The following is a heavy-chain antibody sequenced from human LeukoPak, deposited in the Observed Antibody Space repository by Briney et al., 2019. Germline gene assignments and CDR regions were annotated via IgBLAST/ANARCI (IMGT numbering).Heavy chain of an antibody. CDR1: GFTFSSYS. CDR2: ISSSSSYI. CDR3: ARTTAYVDTAMAHFDY. Sequence: TGGSLRLSCAASGFTFSSYSMNWVRQAPGKGLEWVSSISSSSSYIYYADSVKGRFTISRDNAKNSLYLQMTSLRAEDTAVYYCARTTAYVDTAMAHFDYWGQGTLVTVSS. J-gene: IGHJ4*02. V-gene: IGHV3-21*01. D-gene: IGHD5-18*01.